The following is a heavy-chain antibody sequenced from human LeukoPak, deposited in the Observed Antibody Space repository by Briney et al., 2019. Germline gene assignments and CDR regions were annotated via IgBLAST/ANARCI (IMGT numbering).Heavy chain of an antibody. CDR3: ALDSSGWSDDSFDI. D-gene: IGHD6-13*01. Sequence: SETLSLTCTVSGGSIRTYYWSWIRQPPGKGLEWIGYIYNTGNTNYNPSLKGRVTISIDTSKNQFSLRLSSVTAADTAIYYCALDSSGWSDDSFDIWGQGTMVTVSS. CDR1: GGSIRTYY. J-gene: IGHJ3*02. V-gene: IGHV4-59*01. CDR2: IYNTGNT.